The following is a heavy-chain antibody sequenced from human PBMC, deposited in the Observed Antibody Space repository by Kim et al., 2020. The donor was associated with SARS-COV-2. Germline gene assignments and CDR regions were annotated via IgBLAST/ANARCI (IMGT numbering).Heavy chain of an antibody. V-gene: IGHV3-9*01. CDR3: AKKGGYSGSYSLGFFDY. Sequence: VKGRFTISRDNAKNSLYLQMNSLRAEDTALYYCAKKGGYSGSYSLGFFDYWGQGTLVTVSS. J-gene: IGHJ4*02. D-gene: IGHD1-26*01.